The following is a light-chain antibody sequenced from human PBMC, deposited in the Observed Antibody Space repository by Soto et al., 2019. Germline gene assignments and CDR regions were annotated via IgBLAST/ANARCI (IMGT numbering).Light chain of an antibody. CDR1: QSIHSY. CDR3: QQRYAWPPIT. Sequence: ETVLTQFPATLSLSPGESATLSCRASQSIHSYLAWYQLKPGQAPRLLVYDASNTASGVPARFSGSGSGSDFTLTISSLEPEDFAVYYCQQRYAWPPITFGQGTRLEIK. V-gene: IGKV3-11*01. CDR2: DAS. J-gene: IGKJ5*01.